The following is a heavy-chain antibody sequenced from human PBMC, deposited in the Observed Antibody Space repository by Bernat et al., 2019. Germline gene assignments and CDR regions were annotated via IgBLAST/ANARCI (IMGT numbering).Heavy chain of an antibody. Sequence: QVQLVQSGAEVKKPGSSVKVSCKASGGTFSSYTISWVRQAPGQGLEWMGRIIPILGIANYAQKFQGRVTITADKSTSTAYMELSSLRSEETAVYYCARDLHGYRGYDHYWGQGTLVTVSS. CDR3: ARDLHGYRGYDHY. D-gene: IGHD5-12*01. V-gene: IGHV1-69*08. CDR1: GGTFSSYT. CDR2: IIPILGIA. J-gene: IGHJ4*02.